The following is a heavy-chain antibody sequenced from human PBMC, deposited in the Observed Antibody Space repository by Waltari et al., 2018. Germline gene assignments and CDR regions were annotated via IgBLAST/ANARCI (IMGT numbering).Heavy chain of an antibody. CDR2: ISDGGGII. Sequence: EVELLEAGGGVVQPGGSLRLPCAASGVPFHTYVMNWVRQAPGKGLEWVSSISDGGGIINYADSVKGRFTISRDNSKNTLYLQMNSLRAEDTAVYYCARGSGVDYWGQGTLVTISS. V-gene: IGHV3-23*01. D-gene: IGHD7-27*01. CDR3: ARGSGVDY. CDR1: GVPFHTYV. J-gene: IGHJ4*02.